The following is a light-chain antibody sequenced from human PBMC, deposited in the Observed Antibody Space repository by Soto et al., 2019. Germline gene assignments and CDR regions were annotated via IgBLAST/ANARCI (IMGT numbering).Light chain of an antibody. CDR2: EGT. CDR1: SSDIGYYNL. V-gene: IGLV2-23*01. CDR3: CSYAGSRSFV. Sequence: QSALTQPASVSGSPGQSITISCTGTSSDIGYYNLVSWYQHHPGKAPKVMIYEGTKRPSGVSNRFSGSKSGNTASLTISGGQAEDEADYYCCSYAGSRSFVFGTGTKLTVL. J-gene: IGLJ1*01.